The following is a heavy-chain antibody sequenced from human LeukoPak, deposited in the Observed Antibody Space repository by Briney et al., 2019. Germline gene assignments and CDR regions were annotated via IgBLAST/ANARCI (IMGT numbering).Heavy chain of an antibody. CDR2: MWSEDNSQ. V-gene: IGHV3-33*08. D-gene: IGHD4-11*01. J-gene: IGHJ4*02. CDR1: GFTFGSYE. Sequence: GGSLRLSCVASGFTFGSYEMNWVRQAPGKGLEWVGVMWSEDNSQHYADSVKGRFTISKDSSKNTLYLQMNSLRAEDTAVYYCARDLRRTTFDYWGQGTLVTVSS. CDR3: ARDLRRTTFDY.